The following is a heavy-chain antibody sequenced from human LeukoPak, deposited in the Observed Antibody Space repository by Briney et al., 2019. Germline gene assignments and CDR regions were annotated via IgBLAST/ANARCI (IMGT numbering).Heavy chain of an antibody. CDR2: MNPNSGNT. Sequence: GASVKVSCKASGYTFTSYDINWVRQATGQGLEWMGWMNPNSGNTGYAQKLQGRVTMTTDTSTSTAYMELRSLRSDDTAVYYCARDGIVGATQMLGLAFDIWGQGTMVTVSS. J-gene: IGHJ3*02. V-gene: IGHV1-8*01. CDR3: ARDGIVGATQMLGLAFDI. D-gene: IGHD1-26*01. CDR1: GYTFTSYD.